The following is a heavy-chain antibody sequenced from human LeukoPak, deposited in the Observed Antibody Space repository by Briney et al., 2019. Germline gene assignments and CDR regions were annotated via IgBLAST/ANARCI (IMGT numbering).Heavy chain of an antibody. CDR2: IFYSGRT. J-gene: IGHJ4*02. D-gene: IGHD1-26*01. Sequence: SETPSLTCTVSGGPISSSIHYWDWIRQPPGKGLEWIGTIFYSGRTYYNPSLKSRVTMSVDTSKNQFSLKLSSATAADTTVYYCARHDSRTYYRFDHWGQAAVVTVSS. V-gene: IGHV4-39*01. CDR3: ARHDSRTYYRFDH. CDR1: GGPISSSIHY.